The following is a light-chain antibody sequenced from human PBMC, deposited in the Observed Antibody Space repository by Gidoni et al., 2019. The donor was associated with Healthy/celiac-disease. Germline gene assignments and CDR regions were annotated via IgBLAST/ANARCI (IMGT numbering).Light chain of an antibody. J-gene: IGLJ2*01. V-gene: IGLV3-1*01. CDR2: QDS. CDR3: QAWDSSTVV. Sequence: SSQLTQPPSASVSPGKTASITCFGDKLGDNYACWYQQKPGQSPVLVIYQDSKRPSGIPERLSGSNSGNTATLTISVTQAMDEADYYCQAWDSSTVVFGGGTKLTVL. CDR1: KLGDNY.